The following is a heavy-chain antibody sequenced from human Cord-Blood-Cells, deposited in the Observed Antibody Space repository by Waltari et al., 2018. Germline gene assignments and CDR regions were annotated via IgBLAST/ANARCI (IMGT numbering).Heavy chain of an antibody. CDR3: ARAGGGQLEPIYYFDY. Sequence: QVQLQQSGPGLVTPSQTLSLTCAISGDSVPSNSAAWNWIRQPPSRGLEWLGRTYYRSKWYNDYAVSVKSRITINPDTSKNQFSLQLNSVTPEDTAVYYCARAGGGQLEPIYYFDYWGQGTLVTVSS. D-gene: IGHD1-1*01. CDR1: GDSVPSNSAA. J-gene: IGHJ4*02. CDR2: TYYRSKWYN. V-gene: IGHV6-1*01.